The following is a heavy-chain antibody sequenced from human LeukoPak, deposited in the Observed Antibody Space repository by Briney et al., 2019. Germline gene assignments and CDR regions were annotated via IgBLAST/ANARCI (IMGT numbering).Heavy chain of an antibody. CDR3: ASSSYRSFYDSSGYYPFDY. CDR2: INHSGST. D-gene: IGHD3-22*01. CDR1: GGSFSGYY. V-gene: IGHV4-34*01. Sequence: SETLSLTCAVYGGSFSGYYWSWIRQPPGKGLEWIGEINHSGSTNYNPSLKSRVIISVDTSKNQFSLKLSSVTAADTAVYYCASSSYRSFYDSSGYYPFDYRGQGTLVTVSS. J-gene: IGHJ4*02.